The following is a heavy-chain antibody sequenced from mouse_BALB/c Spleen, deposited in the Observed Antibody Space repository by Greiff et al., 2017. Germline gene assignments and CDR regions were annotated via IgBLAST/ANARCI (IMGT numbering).Heavy chain of an antibody. CDR2: ISSGGST. V-gene: IGHV5-6-5*01. CDR3: ASSYYGYSGAMDY. Sequence: DVKLVESGGGLVKPGGSLKLSCAASGFTFSSYAMSWVRQTPEKRLEWVASISSGGSTYYPDSVKGRFTIFRDNARNILYLQMNSLRAEDTAMYYCASSYYGYSGAMDYWGQGTSVTVSA. CDR1: GFTFSSYA. D-gene: IGHD2-9*01. J-gene: IGHJ4*01.